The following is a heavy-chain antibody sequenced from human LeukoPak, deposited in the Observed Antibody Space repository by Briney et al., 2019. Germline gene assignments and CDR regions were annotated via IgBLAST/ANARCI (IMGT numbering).Heavy chain of an antibody. D-gene: IGHD1-26*01. Sequence: PGGSLRLSCAASGFTFSSYSMNWVRQAPGKGLEWVSYISSSSTIYYADSVKGRFTISRDNSKNSLYLQMNSLRTEDTASYYCAKDFQGIVGATQIDFWGQGTLVTVSS. CDR2: ISSSSTI. CDR1: GFTFSSYS. V-gene: IGHV3-48*04. J-gene: IGHJ4*02. CDR3: AKDFQGIVGATQIDF.